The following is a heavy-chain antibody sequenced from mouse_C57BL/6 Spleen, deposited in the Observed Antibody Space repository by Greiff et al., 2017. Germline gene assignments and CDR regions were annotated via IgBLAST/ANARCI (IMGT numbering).Heavy chain of an antibody. CDR3: ARGGYYYGSSYVGAMDY. V-gene: IGHV1-69*01. J-gene: IGHJ4*01. D-gene: IGHD1-1*01. CDR2: IDPSDSYT. CDR1: GYTFTSYW. Sequence: VQLQQSGAELVMPGASVKLSCKASGYTFTSYWMHWVKQRPGQGLEWIGEIDPSDSYTNYNQKFKGKSTLTVDKSSSTAYMQLSSLTSEDSAVYYCARGGYYYGSSYVGAMDYWGQGTSVTVSS.